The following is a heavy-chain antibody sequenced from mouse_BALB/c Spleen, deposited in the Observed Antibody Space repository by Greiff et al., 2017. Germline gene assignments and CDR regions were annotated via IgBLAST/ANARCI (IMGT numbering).Heavy chain of an antibody. D-gene: IGHD3-1*01. CDR2: IDPANGNT. CDR3: AREGYNYAMDD. J-gene: IGHJ4*01. V-gene: IGHV14-3*02. CDR1: GFNIKDTY. Sequence: VQLKESGAELVKPGASVKLSCTASGFNIKDTYMHWVKQRPEQGLEWIGWIDPANGNTKYDPKFQGKATITADTSSNTAYLQLSSLTSEDTAVYYYAREGYNYAMDDWGQGTSVTVSS.